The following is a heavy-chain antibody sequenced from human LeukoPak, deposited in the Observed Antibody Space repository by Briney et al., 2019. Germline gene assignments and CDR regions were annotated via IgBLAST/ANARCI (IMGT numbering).Heavy chain of an antibody. Sequence: SGGSLRLSCAASGLTFSRSGFHWVRQAPGKGLEWVAVISYDERDIQYADSVKGRFTISRDDAQNTVVLQMNSLRAEDTALYYCAKDLALPNLNYNYYALDVWGQGTTVTVSS. J-gene: IGHJ6*02. V-gene: IGHV3-30*18. CDR1: GLTFSRSG. CDR2: ISYDERDI. CDR3: AKDLALPNLNYNYYALDV.